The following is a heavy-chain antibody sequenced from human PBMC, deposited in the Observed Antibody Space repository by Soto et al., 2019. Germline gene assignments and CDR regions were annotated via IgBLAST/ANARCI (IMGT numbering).Heavy chain of an antibody. D-gene: IGHD1-26*01. CDR3: AKGPGSGMDV. V-gene: IGHV3-30*18. J-gene: IGHJ6*02. Sequence: QVQLVESGGGVVQPGRSLRLSCAASGFTFSSYGMHWVRQAPGKGLEWVAVISYDGSNKYYADSVKGRFTISRDNSKNRLYLQMNSLRAEDTAVYYCAKGPGSGMDVWGQGTTVTVSS. CDR1: GFTFSSYG. CDR2: ISYDGSNK.